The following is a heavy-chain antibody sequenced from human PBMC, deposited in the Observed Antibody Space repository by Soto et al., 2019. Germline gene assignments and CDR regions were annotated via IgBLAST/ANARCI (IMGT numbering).Heavy chain of an antibody. CDR2: IYYSGNT. CDR3: ARHRPQEDGTKKGFDH. V-gene: IGHV4-39*01. J-gene: IGHJ4*02. Sequence: QLHLQESGPGLVKPSETLSLTCTVSGDSINSGSYSWGWIRQPPGKGLEDIGTIYYSGNTYYNSSRKRRVTISLDTSKNQFPLKLTSVTAADTAVYYCARHRPQEDGTKKGFDHLGQGTLVTVSS. D-gene: IGHD2-15*01. CDR1: GDSINSGSYS.